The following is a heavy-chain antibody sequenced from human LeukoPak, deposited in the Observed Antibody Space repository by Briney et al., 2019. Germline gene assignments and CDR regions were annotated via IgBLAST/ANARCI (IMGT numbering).Heavy chain of an antibody. D-gene: IGHD3-10*01. CDR1: RFTFSSYS. V-gene: IGHV3-21*01. J-gene: IGHJ4*02. CDR3: ARSGLDY. Sequence: PGGSLRLSCAASRFTFSSYSMNWVRQAPGKGLEWVSSISSSGSYIYYADSVKGRFTISRDNAKNSLYLQMNSLRAEDTAVYFCARSGLDYWGQGTLVTVSS. CDR2: ISSSGSYI.